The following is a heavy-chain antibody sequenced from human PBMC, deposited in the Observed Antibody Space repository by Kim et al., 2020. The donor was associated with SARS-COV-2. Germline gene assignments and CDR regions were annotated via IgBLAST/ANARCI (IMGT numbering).Heavy chain of an antibody. D-gene: IGHD1-7*01. V-gene: IGHV1-8*02. CDR3: ARAPTWYYDTRTYYFDH. CDR1: GYTFISYY. J-gene: IGHJ4*02. CDR2: MNPNSGNT. Sequence: ASVKVSCKTSGYTFISYYIHWVRQAPGQGLEWMGWMNPNSGNTGYAQKFQGRVAMTKDTSISTAYMELSSLRSEDTAVYYCARAPTWYYDTRTYYFDHWGRGTLRTVSS.